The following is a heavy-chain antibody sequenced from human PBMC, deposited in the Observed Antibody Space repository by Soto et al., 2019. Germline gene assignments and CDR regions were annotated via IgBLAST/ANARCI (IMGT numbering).Heavy chain of an antibody. V-gene: IGHV1-69*06. D-gene: IGHD3-22*01. CDR3: ARDLPYYYDSSGYFSLRRGRHYYYGMDV. J-gene: IGHJ6*02. CDR1: GGTFSSYA. Sequence: SVKVSCKASGGTFSSYAISWVRQAPGQGLEWMGGIIPIFGTANYAQKFQGRVTITADKSTSTAYMELNSLRDEDTAVYYCARDLPYYYDSSGYFSLRRGRHYYYGMDVWGQGTTVTVSS. CDR2: IIPIFGTA.